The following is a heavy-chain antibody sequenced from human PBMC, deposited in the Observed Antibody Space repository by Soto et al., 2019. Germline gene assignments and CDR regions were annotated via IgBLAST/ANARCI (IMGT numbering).Heavy chain of an antibody. J-gene: IGHJ4*02. V-gene: IGHV4-59*01. CDR1: GESISRYL. D-gene: IGHD6-13*01. CDR2: VYYTGTT. CDR3: ARDLAAVPRAFDY. Sequence: SEPLSLTCTVSGESISRYLSIWVRQPPGKGLEWIGSVYYTGTTDYNPSLKSRVTISVDTSKTQFSLNLRSVTAADTAVYYCARDLAAVPRAFDYWGRGTLVTVSS.